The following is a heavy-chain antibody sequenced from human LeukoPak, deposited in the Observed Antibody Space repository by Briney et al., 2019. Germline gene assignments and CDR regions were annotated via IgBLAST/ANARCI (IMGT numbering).Heavy chain of an antibody. CDR3: ARGAPGGNDYGDY. V-gene: IGHV4-59*01. Sequence: SETLSLTCTVSGASISSYYWSWIRQPPGKGLEWIGYIFHSGSTNYSPSLKSRVTISVDTSKNQLSLKLSSVTAADTAVYYCARGAPGGNDYGDYWGQGTLVTVSS. CDR2: IFHSGST. CDR1: GASISSYY. J-gene: IGHJ4*02.